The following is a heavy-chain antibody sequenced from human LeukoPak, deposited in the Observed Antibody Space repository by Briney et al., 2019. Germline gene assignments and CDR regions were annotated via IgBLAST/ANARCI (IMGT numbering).Heavy chain of an antibody. CDR1: GFSISSHY. D-gene: IGHD6-19*01. J-gene: IGHJ4*02. CDR2: IYQSGTS. CDR3: AREGYASGWNAL. V-gene: IGHV4-59*11. Sequence: PAETLSLSCAASGFSISSHYLSWIRQPPGKGLEWICYIYQSGTSNYNPSLKRRRSISVDLSKNHFSPMLMSVPAADTTAYYCAREGYASGWNALGGEGTRVTVPS.